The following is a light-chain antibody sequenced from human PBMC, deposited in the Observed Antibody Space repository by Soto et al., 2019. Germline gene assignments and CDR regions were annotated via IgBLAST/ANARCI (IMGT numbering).Light chain of an antibody. CDR3: QQYGSSGT. CDR2: DAS. V-gene: IGKV3-20*01. CDR1: QSVSSY. Sequence: IVLTQSPATLSLSPGERATLSCRASQSVSSYLAWYQQKGGQAPRLLIYDASSRAPGIPARFSGSGSGTDFTLTISRLEPEDFAVYYCQQYGSSGTFGQGTKVDIK. J-gene: IGKJ1*01.